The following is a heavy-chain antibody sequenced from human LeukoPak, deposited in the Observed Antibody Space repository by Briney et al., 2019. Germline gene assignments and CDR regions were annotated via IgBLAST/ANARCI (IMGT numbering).Heavy chain of an antibody. CDR2: IIPIFGTA. D-gene: IGHD6-6*01. CDR1: GGTFSSYA. V-gene: IGHV1-69*01. J-gene: IGHJ4*02. Sequence: SVKVSCKASGGTFSSYAISWVRQAPGQGLEWMGGIIPIFGTANYAQKFQGRVTITADESTSTAYMELSSLRSEDTAVYYCARRPEYSSPTSPFDYWGQGTLVTVSS. CDR3: ARRPEYSSPTSPFDY.